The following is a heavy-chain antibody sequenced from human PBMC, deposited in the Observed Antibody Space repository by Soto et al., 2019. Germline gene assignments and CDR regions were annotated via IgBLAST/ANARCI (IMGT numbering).Heavy chain of an antibody. D-gene: IGHD4-17*01. V-gene: IGHV3-21*01. CDR1: GFTFSGYS. Sequence: EVQLVESGGGLVKPGGSLRLSCAASGFTFSGYSLNWVRQAPGKGLEWVSSISSSSSYIYYADSVKGRFTISRDNAKKSLDLQISSLRAEDPVVYYCAKSFYGAYPFDYWGQGTLVTASS. CDR2: ISSSSSYI. J-gene: IGHJ4*02. CDR3: AKSFYGAYPFDY.